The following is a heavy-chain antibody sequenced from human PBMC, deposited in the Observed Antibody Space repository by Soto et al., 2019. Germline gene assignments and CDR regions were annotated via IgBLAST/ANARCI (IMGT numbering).Heavy chain of an antibody. CDR2: IYYSGST. V-gene: IGHV4-31*03. Sequence: SETLSLTCTVSGGSISSGGYYWSWIRQHPGKGLEWIGYIYYSGSTYYNPSLKSRVTISVDTSKNQFSLKLSSVTAADTAVYYCARESDSSGYICRFDYWGQGTLVTVSS. J-gene: IGHJ4*02. CDR1: GGSISSGGYY. CDR3: ARESDSSGYICRFDY. D-gene: IGHD3-22*01.